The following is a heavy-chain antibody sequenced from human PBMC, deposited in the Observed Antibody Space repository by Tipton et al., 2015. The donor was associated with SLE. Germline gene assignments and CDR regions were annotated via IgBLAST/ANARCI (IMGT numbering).Heavy chain of an antibody. CDR3: ARHRGYTQPRLDY. CDR1: GYSISSGYY. CDR2: IYYSGST. J-gene: IGHJ4*02. V-gene: IGHV4-38-2*01. Sequence: TLSLTCAVSGYSISSGYYWGWIRQPPGKGLEWIGSIYYSGSTYYNPSLKSRVTISVDTSKNQFSRKLSSVTAADTAMYYCARHRGYTQPRLDYWGQRTLVTVSS. D-gene: IGHD3-10*01.